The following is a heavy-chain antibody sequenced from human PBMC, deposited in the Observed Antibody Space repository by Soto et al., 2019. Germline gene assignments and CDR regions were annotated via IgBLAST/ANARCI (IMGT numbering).Heavy chain of an antibody. D-gene: IGHD5-18*01. V-gene: IGHV4-30-2*01. J-gene: IGHJ4*02. CDR3: ASGYVDTAVVDY. CDR2: IYHSGSN. Sequence: LQLQESGSGLVKPSQTLSLTCTVSGGSINSGGYSWNWIRQPPGKGLEWIGYIYHSGSNYYNPSLKRRVTISIDMSKSQFSLRLNSVTAADTAVYYCASGYVDTAVVDYWGQGTLVTVSS. CDR1: GGSINSGGYS.